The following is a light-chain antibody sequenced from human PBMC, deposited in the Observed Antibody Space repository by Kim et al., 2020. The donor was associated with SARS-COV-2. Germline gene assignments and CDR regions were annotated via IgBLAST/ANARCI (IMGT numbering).Light chain of an antibody. V-gene: IGLV3-1*01. CDR1: KLGDKY. Sequence: SPGQTAGIPCSGDKLGDKYACWYQQKPGQSPVLVINQDIIRPSGIPERFSGSNSGNTATLTISGTQALDEADYYCQAWDSSTAVFGGGTQLTVL. J-gene: IGLJ2*01. CDR3: QAWDSSTAV. CDR2: QDI.